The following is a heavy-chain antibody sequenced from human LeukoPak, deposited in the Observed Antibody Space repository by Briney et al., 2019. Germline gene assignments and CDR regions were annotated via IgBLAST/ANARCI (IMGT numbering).Heavy chain of an antibody. CDR3: AKEIWKTTVTLPSYFDY. CDR1: GFSVRSNY. Sequence: GGSLRLSCAASGFSVRSNYMSWVRQAPGKGLEWVSVIYSGAGGSTYYADSVKGRFTISRDISKNTLYLQMNSLRADDTAVYYCAKEIWKTTVTLPSYFDYWGQGTLVTVSS. D-gene: IGHD4-17*01. J-gene: IGHJ4*02. V-gene: IGHV3-53*01. CDR2: IYSGAGGST.